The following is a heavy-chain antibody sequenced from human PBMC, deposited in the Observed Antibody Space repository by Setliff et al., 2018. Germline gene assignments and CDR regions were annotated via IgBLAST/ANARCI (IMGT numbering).Heavy chain of an antibody. CDR1: GYTFTSYY. Sequence: ASVKVSCKASGYTFTSYYMHWVRQAPGLGLEWMGTINASSGTTSYAQKFQGRVTMTRDTSTSTVYMDMSGLRSEDTAVYYCAGDVFPYHYDVAFDIWGQGTMVTVS. CDR2: INASSGTT. J-gene: IGHJ3*02. D-gene: IGHD3-22*01. V-gene: IGHV1-46*01. CDR3: AGDVFPYHYDVAFDI.